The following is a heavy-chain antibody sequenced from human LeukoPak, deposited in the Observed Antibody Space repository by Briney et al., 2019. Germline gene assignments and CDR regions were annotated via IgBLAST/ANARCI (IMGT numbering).Heavy chain of an antibody. J-gene: IGHJ4*02. CDR2: IIPIFGTA. V-gene: IGHV1-69*13. Sequence: GASVKVSCKASGGTFSSYAISWVRQAPEQGLEWMGGIIPIFGTANYAQKFQGRVTITADESTSTAYMELSSLRSEDTAVYYCARGYDFWSGYYMWGQGTLVTVSS. CDR3: ARGYDFWSGYYM. D-gene: IGHD3-3*01. CDR1: GGTFSSYA.